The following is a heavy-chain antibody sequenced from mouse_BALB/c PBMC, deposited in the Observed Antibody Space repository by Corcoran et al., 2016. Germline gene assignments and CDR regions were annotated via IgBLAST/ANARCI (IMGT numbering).Heavy chain of an antibody. CDR1: GYTFTNYG. D-gene: IGHD6-1*01. CDR3: ARLDANGAY. J-gene: IGHJ3*01. V-gene: IGHV9-1*02. CDR2: INTYNGEP. Sequence: QIQLVQSGPELKKPGETVKISCKASGYTFTNYGMNWVKQAPGKGLKWMGWINTYNGEPTYADDFKGRFAFSLETSASTAYLQINNLKNEDMATYFCARLDANGAYWGQGTLVTVSA.